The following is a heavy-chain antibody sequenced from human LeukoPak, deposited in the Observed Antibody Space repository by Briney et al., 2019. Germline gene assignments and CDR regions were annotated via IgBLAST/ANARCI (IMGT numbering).Heavy chain of an antibody. Sequence: ASVKVSCKASGYTFTGYYMYWVRQAPGQGLEWMGWINPNSGGTNYAQKFQGRVTMTRDTSISTAYMELSRLRSDDTAVYYCATTTSPRDWFDPWGQGTLVTVSS. V-gene: IGHV1-2*02. CDR2: INPNSGGT. CDR3: ATTTSPRDWFDP. D-gene: IGHD2-2*01. CDR1: GYTFTGYY. J-gene: IGHJ5*02.